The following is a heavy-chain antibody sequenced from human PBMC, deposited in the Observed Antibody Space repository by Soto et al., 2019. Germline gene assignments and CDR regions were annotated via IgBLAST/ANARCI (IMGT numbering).Heavy chain of an antibody. D-gene: IGHD3-16*02. Sequence: ASVKVSCKASGGTFSSYAISWVRQAPGQGLEWTGGIIPIFGTANYAQKFQGRVTITADESTSTAYMELSSLRSEDTAVYYCARDAPYVWGSYRPYYFDYWGQGTLVTVSS. CDR2: IIPIFGTA. V-gene: IGHV1-69*13. CDR1: GGTFSSYA. J-gene: IGHJ4*02. CDR3: ARDAPYVWGSYRPYYFDY.